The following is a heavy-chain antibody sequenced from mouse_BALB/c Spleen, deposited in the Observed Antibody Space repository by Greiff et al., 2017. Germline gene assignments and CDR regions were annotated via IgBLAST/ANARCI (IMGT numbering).Heavy chain of an antibody. CDR2: ISTYYGDA. D-gene: IGHD2-3*01. CDR3: ARWDGYYAMDY. CDR1: GYTFTDYA. V-gene: IGHV1S137*01. J-gene: IGHJ4*01. Sequence: QVQLKESGAELVRPGVSVKISCKGSGYTFTDYAMHWVKQSHAKSLEWIGVISTYYGDASYNQKFKGKATMTVDKSSSTAYMELARLTSEDSAIYYCARWDGYYAMDYWGQGTSVTVSS.